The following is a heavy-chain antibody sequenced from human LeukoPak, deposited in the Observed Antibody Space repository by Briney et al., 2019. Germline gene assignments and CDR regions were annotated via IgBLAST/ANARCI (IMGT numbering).Heavy chain of an antibody. V-gene: IGHV4-59*01. CDR2: IYYSGST. D-gene: IGHD3-10*01. J-gene: IGHJ3*02. CDR1: GGSISSYY. Sequence: PSETLSLTCTVSGGSISSYYWSWIRQPPGKGLEWIGYIYYSGSTNYNPSLKSRVTISVDTSKDQLSLKLSSVTAADTAVYYCARTMVRGVRGAFDIWGQGTMVTVSS. CDR3: ARTMVRGVRGAFDI.